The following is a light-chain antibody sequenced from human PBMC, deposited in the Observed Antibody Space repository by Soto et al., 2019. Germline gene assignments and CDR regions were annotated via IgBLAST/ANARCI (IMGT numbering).Light chain of an antibody. V-gene: IGLV2-14*01. Sequence: QSVLTQPASVSGSPGQSITLSCTGTSSDVGGYNYVSWYQQHPGKAPKLMIYDVSNRPSGVSNRFSGSKSGDTASLTISGLQAEDEADYYCSSYTSSSTAVFGGGTKVTVL. J-gene: IGLJ2*01. CDR1: SSDVGGYNY. CDR3: SSYTSSSTAV. CDR2: DVS.